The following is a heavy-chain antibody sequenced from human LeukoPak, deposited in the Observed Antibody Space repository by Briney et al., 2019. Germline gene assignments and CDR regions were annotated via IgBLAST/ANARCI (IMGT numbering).Heavy chain of an antibody. D-gene: IGHD4-17*01. CDR3: AKDLNDYGDPDAFDI. J-gene: IGHJ3*02. V-gene: IGHV3-33*06. CDR2: IWYDGSNK. CDR1: GFTFSSYG. Sequence: GGSLRLSCAASGFTFSSYGMHWVRQAPGKGLEGVAVIWYDGSNKYYADSVKGRFTISRDNSKDTLYLQMNSLRAEDTAVYYCAKDLNDYGDPDAFDIWGQGTMVTVSS.